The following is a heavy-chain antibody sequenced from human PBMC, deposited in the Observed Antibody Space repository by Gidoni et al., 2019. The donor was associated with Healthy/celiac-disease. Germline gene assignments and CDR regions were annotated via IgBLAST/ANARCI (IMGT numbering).Heavy chain of an antibody. V-gene: IGHV4-34*01. CDR3: ARGAMVRGIWFDP. J-gene: IGHJ5*02. CDR1: GGSFSGYY. CDR2: INHSGST. D-gene: IGHD3-10*01. Sequence: QVQLQQWGAGLLKPSETLSLTCAVYGGSFSGYYWSWIRQPPGKGLEWIGEINHSGSTNYNPSLKSRVTISVDTSKNQFSLKLSSVTAADTAVYYCARGAMVRGIWFDPWGQGTLVTVSS.